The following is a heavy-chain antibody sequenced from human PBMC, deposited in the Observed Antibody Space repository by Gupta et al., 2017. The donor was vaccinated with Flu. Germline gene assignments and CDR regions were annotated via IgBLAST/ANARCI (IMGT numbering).Heavy chain of an antibody. CDR1: GFTFSRNG. CDR3: ARWNLGYCTRSGCQGDALDI. Sequence: GVQPGGSLRVSCAASGFTFSRNGMHWVRQAPGKGLEWVAIIWHDGNNENYADSVKGRFTISRDNSKDTLYLQMNNLRAEDTAMYYCARWNLGYCTRSGCQGDALDIWGQGTMVTVSS. CDR2: IWHDGNNE. J-gene: IGHJ3*02. V-gene: IGHV3-33*01. D-gene: IGHD2-2*01.